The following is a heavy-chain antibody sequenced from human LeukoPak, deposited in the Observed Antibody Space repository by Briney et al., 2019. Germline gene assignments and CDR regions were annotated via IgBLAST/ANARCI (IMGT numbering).Heavy chain of an antibody. Sequence: SQTLSLTCTVSGGSISSGGYYWSWIRQHPGKDLEWIGYIYYSGSTYYNPSLKSRVTISVDTSKNQFSLKLSSVTAADTAVYYCARDSRANGDYYFDYWGQGTLVTVSS. J-gene: IGHJ4*02. V-gene: IGHV4-31*03. CDR2: IYYSGST. D-gene: IGHD4-17*01. CDR1: GGSISSGGYY. CDR3: ARDSRANGDYYFDY.